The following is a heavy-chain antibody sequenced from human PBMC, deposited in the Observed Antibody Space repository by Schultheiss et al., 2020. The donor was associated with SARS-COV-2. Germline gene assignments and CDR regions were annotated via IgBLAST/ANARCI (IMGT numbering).Heavy chain of an antibody. V-gene: IGHV3-23*01. D-gene: IGHD5-18*01. J-gene: IGHJ6*03. CDR2: ISGSGGST. CDR1: GFTFSSYA. Sequence: GGSLRLSCAASGFTFSSYAMSWVRQAPGKGLEWVSAISGSGGSTYYADSVKGRFTISRDNSKNTLFLQMNSLRPEDTAVYYCARGGDTAMVTPYYYYYMDVWGKGTTVTVSS. CDR3: ARGGDTAMVTPYYYYYMDV.